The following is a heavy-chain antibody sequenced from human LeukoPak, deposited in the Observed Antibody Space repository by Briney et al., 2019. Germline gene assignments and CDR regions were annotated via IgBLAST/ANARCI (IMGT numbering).Heavy chain of an antibody. V-gene: IGHV3-33*01. CDR1: GFTFSNYA. J-gene: IGHJ4*02. CDR2: IWYDGSNK. CDR3: ARDIYFYRDYVIDY. Sequence: GGSLRLSCAASGFTFSNYAMHWVRQAPGKGLEWVAVIWYDGSNKYYADSVKGRFTISRDNSKNTLYLQMNSLRAEDTAVYYCARDIYFYRDYVIDYWGQGTLVTVSS. D-gene: IGHD4-17*01.